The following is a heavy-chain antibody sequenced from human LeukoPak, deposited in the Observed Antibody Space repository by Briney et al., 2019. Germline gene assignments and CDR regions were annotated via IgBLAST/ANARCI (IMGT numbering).Heavy chain of an antibody. D-gene: IGHD1-26*01. Sequence: GGSLRLSCAASGFTFDDYAMHWVRQAPGKGLEWVSLISGDGGSTYYADSVKGRFTISRDNSKNTLYLQMNSLGAEDTAVYYCAKSSGNYNFDYWGQGTLVTVSA. J-gene: IGHJ4*02. V-gene: IGHV3-43*02. CDR3: AKSSGNYNFDY. CDR1: GFTFDDYA. CDR2: ISGDGGST.